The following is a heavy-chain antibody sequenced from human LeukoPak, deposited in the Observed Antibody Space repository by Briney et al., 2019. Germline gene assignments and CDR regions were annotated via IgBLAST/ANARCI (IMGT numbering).Heavy chain of an antibody. D-gene: IGHD1-7*01. CDR3: AKDTNYDTYYFDY. CDR2: ISYDGSNK. V-gene: IGHV3-30*18. CDR1: GFTFGSHS. J-gene: IGHJ4*02. Sequence: PGGSLRLSCAASGFTFGSHSMNWVRQAPGKGLEWVAVISYDGSNKYYADSVKGRFTISRDNSKNTLYLQMNSLRAEDTAVYYCAKDTNYDTYYFDYWGQGTLVTVSS.